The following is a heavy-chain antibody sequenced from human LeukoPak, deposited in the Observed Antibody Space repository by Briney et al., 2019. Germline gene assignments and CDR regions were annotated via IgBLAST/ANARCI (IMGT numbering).Heavy chain of an antibody. D-gene: IGHD1-26*01. J-gene: IGHJ4*02. V-gene: IGHV3-30*03. Sequence: GGSLRLSCAASGFTFRNYVIHWVRQAPGKGLEWVAVISYDGDTKYYGDSVKGRFTIARDNSRSILYLQMSSLRAEDTAIYYCARDPLVGHGDYFDYWGQGTLVTVSS. CDR2: ISYDGDTK. CDR3: ARDPLVGHGDYFDY. CDR1: GFTFRNYV.